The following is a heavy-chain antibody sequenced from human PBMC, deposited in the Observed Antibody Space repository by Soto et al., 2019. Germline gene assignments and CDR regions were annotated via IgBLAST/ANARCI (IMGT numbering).Heavy chain of an antibody. Sequence: GESLKISCKGSGYSFTSYWIGWVRQMPGKGLEWMGIIYPGDSDTRYSPSFQGQVTISADKSISTAYLQWSSLKASDTAMYYCARHDSSGYYYPSDYYYYGMDVWGQGTTVTVSS. CDR3: ARHDSSGYYYPSDYYYYGMDV. CDR1: GYSFTSYW. D-gene: IGHD3-22*01. V-gene: IGHV5-51*01. CDR2: IYPGDSDT. J-gene: IGHJ6*02.